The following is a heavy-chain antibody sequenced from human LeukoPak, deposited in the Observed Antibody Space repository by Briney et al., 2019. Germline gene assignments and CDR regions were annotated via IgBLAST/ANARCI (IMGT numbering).Heavy chain of an antibody. Sequence: GGPLRLSCAASGFTFSSYSMNWVRQAPGKGLGWVSSISSSSSYIYYADSVKGRFTISRDNAKNSLYLQMNSLRAEDTAVYYCARDLLYDFSDYWGQGILITVSS. CDR2: ISSSSSYI. J-gene: IGHJ4*02. V-gene: IGHV3-21*01. D-gene: IGHD3-3*01. CDR1: GFTFSSYS. CDR3: ARDLLYDFSDY.